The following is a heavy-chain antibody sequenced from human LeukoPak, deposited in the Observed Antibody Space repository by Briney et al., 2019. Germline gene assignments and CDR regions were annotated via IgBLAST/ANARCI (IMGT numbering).Heavy chain of an antibody. CDR3: VRDPDALDY. CDR2: IRSSGSPI. J-gene: IGHJ4*02. V-gene: IGHV3-48*02. Sequence: VSYIRSSGSPIYYVDSVKGRFTIYRVNAKSSVYLQMNSLRDEDTAVYYCVRDPDALDYWGQGTLVTVSS.